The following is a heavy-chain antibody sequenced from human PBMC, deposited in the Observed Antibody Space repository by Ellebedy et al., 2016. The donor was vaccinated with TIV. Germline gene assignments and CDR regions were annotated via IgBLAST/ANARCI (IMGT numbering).Heavy chain of an antibody. D-gene: IGHD6-19*01. CDR2: MYWGDEN. CDR1: GFSLSPPEVG. J-gene: IGHJ4*02. Sequence: SGPTLVXPTQTLTLTCTFSGFSLSPPEVGVSWIRQPPGKPLEWLALMYWGDENLYSPSLKNRLTLAKDTSNSQVVLTMTNMDPVDTATYYCAHTGGWAIYYWGQGTLVTVSS. CDR3: AHTGGWAIYY. V-gene: IGHV2-5*02.